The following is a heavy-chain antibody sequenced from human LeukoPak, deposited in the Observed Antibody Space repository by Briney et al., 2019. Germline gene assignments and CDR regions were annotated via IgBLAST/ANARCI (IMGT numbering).Heavy chain of an antibody. Sequence: SVKVSCKASGGTFSSYAISWVRQAPGQGLEWMGGIIPIFGTANYAQKFQGRVTITADESTSTAYMELSSLRSEDTAVYYCARDPPYYDDAFDICGQGTMVTVSS. V-gene: IGHV1-69*13. CDR3: ARDPPYYDDAFDI. CDR1: GGTFSSYA. D-gene: IGHD3-22*01. CDR2: IIPIFGTA. J-gene: IGHJ3*02.